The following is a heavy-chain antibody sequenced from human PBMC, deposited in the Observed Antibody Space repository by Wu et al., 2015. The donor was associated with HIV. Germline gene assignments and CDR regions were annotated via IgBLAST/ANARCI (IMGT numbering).Heavy chain of an antibody. CDR2: MNPNSGNT. D-gene: IGHD3-10*01. Sequence: QVQLVQSGAEVKKPGASVKVSCEASGYTFTSYDINWVRQATGQGLEWMGWMNPNSGNTGYAQKFQGRVTMTRNTSISTAYMELSSLRSEDTAVYYCARQVRGVIIPTGEWYFDLWGRGTLVTVSS. V-gene: IGHV1-8*01. CDR3: ARQVRGVIIPTGEWYFDL. CDR1: GYTFTSYD. J-gene: IGHJ2*01.